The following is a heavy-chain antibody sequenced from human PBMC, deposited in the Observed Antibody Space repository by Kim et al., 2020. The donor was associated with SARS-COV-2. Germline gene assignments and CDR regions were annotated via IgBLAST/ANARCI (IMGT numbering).Heavy chain of an antibody. J-gene: IGHJ3*01. CDR2: IHPRDSGT. D-gene: IGHD3-10*01. Sequence: GESLKISCKASGYRFNTFSIAWVRQMSGKGLEWVGIIHPRDSGTRYSPSFQGQVTISVDKSINTVYLHWASLKASDTAIYYCARQGYLGYYDGTGTPPTFDFWGQGTPVTVSS. V-gene: IGHV5-51*01. CDR1: GYRFNTFS. CDR3: ARQGYLGYYDGTGTPPTFDF.